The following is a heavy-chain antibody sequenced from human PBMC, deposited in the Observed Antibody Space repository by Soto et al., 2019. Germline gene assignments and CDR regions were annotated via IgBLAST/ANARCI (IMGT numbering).Heavy chain of an antibody. CDR1: GFSLSKARMG. J-gene: IGHJ4*02. D-gene: IGHD1-26*01. V-gene: IGHV2-26*01. Sequence: QVTLKESGPVLVKPTETLTLTCSVSGFSLSKARMGVSWIRQPPGKALEWLAHIFWNDERSYNPSLKSRLTISRDTSKRQVVLTMTNVDPVDTGTYFCARALREGLPIYYFDSWGQGTLVTVSS. CDR3: ARALREGLPIYYFDS. CDR2: IFWNDER.